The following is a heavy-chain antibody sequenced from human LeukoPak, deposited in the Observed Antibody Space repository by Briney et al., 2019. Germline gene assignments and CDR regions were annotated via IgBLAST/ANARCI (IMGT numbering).Heavy chain of an antibody. V-gene: IGHV3-7*01. D-gene: IGHD4-23*01. CDR3: AGESFAPRWD. Sequence: GGSLRLSCAASGFTFRNYGMSWVRQAPGKGLEWVSNINESGTKTDYVDSVKGRFTISRDISKNSLYLQMNSLTAEATAVYYSAGESFAPRWDWGQGTLVTVTS. J-gene: IGHJ4*02. CDR1: GFTFRNYG. CDR2: INESGTKT.